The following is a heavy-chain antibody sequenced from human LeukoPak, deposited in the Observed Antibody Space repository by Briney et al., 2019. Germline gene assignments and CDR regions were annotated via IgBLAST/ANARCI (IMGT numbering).Heavy chain of an antibody. J-gene: IGHJ4*02. CDR1: GGSISSYY. CDR2: IFYSGRT. D-gene: IGHD6-6*01. CDR3: AYYSSSSSDPFDY. Sequence: PSETLSLTCTVSGGSISSYYWNWIRQPPGNGLEWIGYIFYSGRTSYNPSLKSRVTISVDTSKNQFSLKLSSVTAADTAVYYCAYYSSSSSDPFDYWGQGTLVTVSS. V-gene: IGHV4-59*12.